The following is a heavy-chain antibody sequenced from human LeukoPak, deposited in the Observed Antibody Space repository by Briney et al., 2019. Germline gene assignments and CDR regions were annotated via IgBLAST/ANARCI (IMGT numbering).Heavy chain of an antibody. J-gene: IGHJ3*02. CDR3: ARRGAHAFHI. V-gene: IGHV4-39*01. CDR2: IYYSGTT. Sequence: SETLSLTCAVYGGSFSGYYWGWIRQPPGKGLEWIASIYYSGTTYYNPSLKSRVTISVDTSKNRFSLTLTSVTAADTAVYYCARRGAHAFHIWGQGTMVTVSS. CDR1: GGSFSGYY. D-gene: IGHD4/OR15-4a*01.